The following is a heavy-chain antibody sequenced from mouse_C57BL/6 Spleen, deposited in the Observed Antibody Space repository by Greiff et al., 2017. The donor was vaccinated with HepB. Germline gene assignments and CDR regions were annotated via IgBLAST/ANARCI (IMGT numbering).Heavy chain of an antibody. Sequence: EVKLMESGGGLVQPGGSLSLSCAASGFTFTDYYMSWVRQPPGKALEWLGFIRNKANGYTTEYSASVKGRFTISRDNSQSILYLQMNALRAEDSATYYCARYKHDGYYVFAYWGQGTLVTVSA. V-gene: IGHV7-3*01. CDR2: IRNKANGYTT. CDR1: GFTFTDYY. CDR3: ARYKHDGYYVFAY. D-gene: IGHD2-3*01. J-gene: IGHJ3*01.